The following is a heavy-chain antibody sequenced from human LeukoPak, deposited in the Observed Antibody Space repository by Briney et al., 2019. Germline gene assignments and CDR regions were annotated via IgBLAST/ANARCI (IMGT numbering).Heavy chain of an antibody. V-gene: IGHV4-59*01. CDR1: GGSISSYY. J-gene: IGHJ3*02. Sequence: SETLSLTCTVSGGSISSYYWSWIRQPPGKGLEWIGYIYYSGSTNYNPSLKSRVTISVDTSKNQFSLKLSPVTAADTAVYYCARVGYSSSWYAAPGAFDIWGQGTMVTVSS. CDR2: IYYSGST. D-gene: IGHD6-13*01. CDR3: ARVGYSSSWYAAPGAFDI.